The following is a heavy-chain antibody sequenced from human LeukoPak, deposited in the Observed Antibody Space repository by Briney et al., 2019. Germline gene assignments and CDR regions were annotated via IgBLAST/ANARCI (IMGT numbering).Heavy chain of an antibody. CDR1: GFIFSGSA. CDR2: IRGKANNYAT. Sequence: GGSLKLSCAASGFIFSGSALHWVRQASGKGLEWVGRIRGKANNYATGHAESVKGRFTISRDDSKNMVHLEMNNLKTEDTGVYYCRRAGDYLAYYYLDVWGKGTTVIVSS. V-gene: IGHV3-73*01. J-gene: IGHJ6*03. D-gene: IGHD4-17*01. CDR3: RRAGDYLAYYYLDV.